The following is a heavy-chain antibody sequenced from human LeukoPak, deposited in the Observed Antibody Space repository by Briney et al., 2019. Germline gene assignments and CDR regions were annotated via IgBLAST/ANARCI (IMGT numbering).Heavy chain of an antibody. CDR3: ARGGWSLDY. Sequence: SETLSLTCTVSGGSISGHYWSWIRQPPGKGLESIGYIYYSGNTNYSPSLKSRVTISVDTSKNQFSLTLTSVTAADTAAYYCARGGWSLDYWGQGTLVTVSS. D-gene: IGHD2-15*01. CDR2: IYYSGNT. CDR1: GGSISGHY. J-gene: IGHJ4*02. V-gene: IGHV4-59*11.